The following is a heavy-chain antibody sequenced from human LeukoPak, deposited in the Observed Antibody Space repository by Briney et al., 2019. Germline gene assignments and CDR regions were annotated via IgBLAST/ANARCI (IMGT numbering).Heavy chain of an antibody. CDR2: MNPNSGNT. J-gene: IGHJ6*03. Sequence: ASVKVSCKASEYTFTSYDINWVRQATGQGLEWMGWMNPNSGNTGYAQKFQGRVTITRNTSISTAYMELSSLRSEDTAVYYCARRAAAGYYYYYMDVWGKGTTVTVSS. V-gene: IGHV1-8*03. CDR3: ARRAAAGYYYYYMDV. D-gene: IGHD6-13*01. CDR1: EYTFTSYD.